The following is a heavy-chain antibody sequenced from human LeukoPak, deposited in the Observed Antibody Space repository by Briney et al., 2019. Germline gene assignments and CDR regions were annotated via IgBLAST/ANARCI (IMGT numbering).Heavy chain of an antibody. Sequence: GGSLRLSCAASGFTFSSYSMNWVRQAPGRGLEWVSYISSSGRTIYYADSVKGRFTISRDNAKKSLYLQMSTLRDEDTAVYYCARDAQVSGSYDYWGQGTLVTVSP. V-gene: IGHV3-48*02. CDR1: GFTFSSYS. J-gene: IGHJ4*02. CDR2: ISSSGRTI. D-gene: IGHD1-26*01. CDR3: ARDAQVSGSYDY.